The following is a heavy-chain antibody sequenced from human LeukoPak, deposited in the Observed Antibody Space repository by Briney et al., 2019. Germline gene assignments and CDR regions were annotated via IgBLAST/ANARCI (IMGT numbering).Heavy chain of an antibody. V-gene: IGHV3-48*03. CDR2: ISSSGSTI. J-gene: IGHJ4*02. D-gene: IGHD5-18*01. Sequence: GGSLRLSCAASGFTFSSYEMNWVRQAPGKGLEWVSYISSSGSTIYYADSVKGRFTICRDNAKNSLYLQMNSLRAEDTAVYYCARGPLWGFDYWGQGTLVTVSS. CDR1: GFTFSSYE. CDR3: ARGPLWGFDY.